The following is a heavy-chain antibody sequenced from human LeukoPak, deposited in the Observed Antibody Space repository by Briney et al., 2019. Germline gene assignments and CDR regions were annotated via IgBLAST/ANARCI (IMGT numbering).Heavy chain of an antibody. V-gene: IGHV3-7*03. CDR1: GFTFSSAW. CDR2: VNQDGSGK. D-gene: IGHD2-2*01. CDR3: AHGTMYQLDF. Sequence: GGSLRLSCAASGFTFSSAWMSWVRQAPGKGLEWVANVNQDGSGKYYVDSVKGRFTISKDNAKNSLYLQMNSLRAEDTAVYYCAHGTMYQLDFWGQGTLVTVSS. J-gene: IGHJ4*02.